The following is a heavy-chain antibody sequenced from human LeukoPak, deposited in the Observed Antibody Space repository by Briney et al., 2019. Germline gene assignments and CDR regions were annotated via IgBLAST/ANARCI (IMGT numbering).Heavy chain of an antibody. CDR2: FDPEDGET. Sequence: ASVKVSCKVSGYTLTESSMHWVRQAPGKGLEWMGGFDPEDGETIYAQKFQGRVTMTEDTSTDTAYMELSSLRSEDTAVYYCATWAGYYYGSGSYTPFDYWGQGTLVTVSS. CDR3: ATWAGYYYGSGSYTPFDY. J-gene: IGHJ4*02. CDR1: GYTLTESS. V-gene: IGHV1-24*01. D-gene: IGHD3-10*01.